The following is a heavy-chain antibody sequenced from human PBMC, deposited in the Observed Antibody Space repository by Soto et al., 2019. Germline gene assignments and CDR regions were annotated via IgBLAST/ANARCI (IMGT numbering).Heavy chain of an antibody. D-gene: IGHD6-13*01. CDR2: ISYDGSNK. Sequence: GGSLRLSCAASGFTFSSYGMHWVRQAPGKGLEWVAVISYDGSNKYYADSVKGRFTISRDNSKNTLYLQMNSLRAEDTAVYYCAKVLSQCTLGIAAAGCNYFDYWGQGTLVTVSS. V-gene: IGHV3-30*18. CDR3: AKVLSQCTLGIAAAGCNYFDY. CDR1: GFTFSSYG. J-gene: IGHJ4*02.